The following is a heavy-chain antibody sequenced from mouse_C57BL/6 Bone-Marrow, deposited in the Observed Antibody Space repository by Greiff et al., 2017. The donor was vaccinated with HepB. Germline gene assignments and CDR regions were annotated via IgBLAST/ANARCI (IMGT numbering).Heavy chain of an antibody. D-gene: IGHD1-1*01. CDR2: IDPFDSYT. CDR1: GYTFTSYW. J-gene: IGHJ3*01. V-gene: IGHV1-50*01. CDR3: ARHYGSPFAY. Sequence: VQLQQPGAELVKPGASVKLSCKASGYTFTSYWMQWVKQRPGQGLEWIGEIDPFDSYTNYNQKFKGKATLTVDTSSSTAYMQLSSLTSEDSAVYYCARHYGSPFAYWGQGTLVTVSA.